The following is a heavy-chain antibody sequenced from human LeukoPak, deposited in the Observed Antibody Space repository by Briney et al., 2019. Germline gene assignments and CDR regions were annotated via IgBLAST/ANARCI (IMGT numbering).Heavy chain of an antibody. V-gene: IGHV1-2*06. J-gene: IGHJ5*02. Sequence: ASVKVSCKASGYTFTGYYIHWVRQAPGQGLEWMGRIDPDSGGTKYAQKFQGRVTMTRDTSISTAYMELSRLRSDDTAVYYCAREFGTGTTSYNWFDPWGQGTLVTVSS. D-gene: IGHD1-7*01. CDR2: IDPDSGGT. CDR1: GYTFTGYY. CDR3: AREFGTGTTSYNWFDP.